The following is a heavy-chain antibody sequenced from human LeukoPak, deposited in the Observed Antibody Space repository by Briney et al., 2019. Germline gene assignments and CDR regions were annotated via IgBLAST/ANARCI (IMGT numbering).Heavy chain of an antibody. CDR1: GGSINSGSYS. CDR3: ARAGDYYYYMDV. Sequence: PSQTLSLTCTVSGGSINSGSYSWSWIRQPAGKGLEWIGRIYTSGSTNYNPSLKSRVTMSVDTSKNQFSLKLSSVTAADTAVYYCARAGDYYYYMDVWGKGTTVTVSS. V-gene: IGHV4-61*02. J-gene: IGHJ6*03. CDR2: IYTSGST. D-gene: IGHD3-10*01.